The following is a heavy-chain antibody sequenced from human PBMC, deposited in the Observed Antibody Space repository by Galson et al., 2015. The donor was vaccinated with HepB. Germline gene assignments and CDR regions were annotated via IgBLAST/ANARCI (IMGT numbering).Heavy chain of an antibody. CDR3: VKGLVGARFNRFDP. V-gene: IGHV3-64D*06. CDR1: GFTFSSYA. J-gene: IGHJ5*02. Sequence: SLRLSCAASGFTFSSYAMHWVRQAPGKGLEYVSTISNNGGSTYYADSVKGRFTISRDNSKNTLYLRMSSLRAEDTAVYFCVKGLVGARFNRFDPWGQGNLVTVSS. CDR2: ISNNGGST. D-gene: IGHD1-26*01.